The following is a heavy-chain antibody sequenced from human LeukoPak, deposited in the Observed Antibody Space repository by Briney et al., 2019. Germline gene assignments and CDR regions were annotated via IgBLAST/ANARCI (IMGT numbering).Heavy chain of an antibody. CDR1: GFTFSDYY. D-gene: IGHD2-2*01. CDR3: AGSRYCSNTNCYPYYFDY. J-gene: IGHJ4*02. CDR2: ISSSGYTI. Sequence: GGSLRLSCVASGFTFSDYYMSWIRQAPGKGLEWVSYISSSGYTIYYAGSVKGRFTISRDNAKKSLYLEMNTLRAEDTAVYYCAGSRYCSNTNCYPYYFDYWGQGTLVTVSS. V-gene: IGHV3-11*04.